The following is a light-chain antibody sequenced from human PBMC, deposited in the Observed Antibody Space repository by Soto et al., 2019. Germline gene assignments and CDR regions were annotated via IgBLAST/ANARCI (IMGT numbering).Light chain of an antibody. J-gene: IGKJ1*01. CDR2: GAS. V-gene: IGKV3-15*01. Sequence: EIVMTQSPATLSVSPGERATLSCRASQSVSSNLAWYQQKPGQAPRLLIYGASTRATGIPARFSGSGSGTEFTLTITSLQSEDFAVYYWQQYVNLPRTFGQGTKVEIK. CDR3: QQYVNLPRT. CDR1: QSVSSN.